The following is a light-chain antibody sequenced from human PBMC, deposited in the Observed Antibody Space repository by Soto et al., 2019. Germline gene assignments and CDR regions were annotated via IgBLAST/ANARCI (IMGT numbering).Light chain of an antibody. Sequence: DIQMTQSPSTLSASVGDRVTITCRASQSISSWLAWYQQKPGKAPKLLIYKASSLESGVPSRFSGSGSGTEFTLTISSLLSDDFAPYYCEHYNSYYPWTFGQGPKVELK. CDR2: KAS. CDR3: EHYNSYYPWT. CDR1: QSISSW. J-gene: IGKJ1*01. V-gene: IGKV1-5*03.